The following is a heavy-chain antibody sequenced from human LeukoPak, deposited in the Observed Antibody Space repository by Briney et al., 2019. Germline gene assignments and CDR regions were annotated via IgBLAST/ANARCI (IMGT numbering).Heavy chain of an antibody. D-gene: IGHD6-13*01. Sequence: GASVKVSCKASGYTFTSYGISWVRQAPGQGLEWMGWISAYNGNTNYAQKLQGRVTMTTDTSTSTAYMELRSLRSDDTAVYYCAREGLWGIAAARRIRWFDPWGQGTLVTVSS. CDR2: ISAYNGNT. V-gene: IGHV1-18*01. CDR3: AREGLWGIAAARRIRWFDP. J-gene: IGHJ5*02. CDR1: GYTFTSYG.